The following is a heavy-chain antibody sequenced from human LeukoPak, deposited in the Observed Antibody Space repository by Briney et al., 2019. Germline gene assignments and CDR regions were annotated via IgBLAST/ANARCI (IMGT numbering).Heavy chain of an antibody. CDR2: SSTTGHQT. CDR1: GFIFSNYG. Sequence: PGGSLRLSCAASGFIFSNYGMNWIRQAPGKGLEWVSYSSTTGHQTNYADSVKGRFTISRDHAKNSVYLQMNSLRAEDTAVYYCTRWACAGTSCYVLDSWGQGTPVTVSS. V-gene: IGHV3-48*03. J-gene: IGHJ5*01. CDR3: TRWACAGTSCYVLDS. D-gene: IGHD2-2*01.